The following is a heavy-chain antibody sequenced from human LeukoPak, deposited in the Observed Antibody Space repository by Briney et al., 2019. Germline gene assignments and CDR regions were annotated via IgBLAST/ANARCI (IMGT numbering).Heavy chain of an antibody. D-gene: IGHD2-2*01. V-gene: IGHV4-59*01. Sequence: PSETLSLTCTVSGGSISSYYWSWIRQPPGKGLEWIGYNYYSGSTNYNPSLKSRVTISVDTSKNQFSLKLSSVTAADSAVYYCARISAMNYYFDYWGQGTLVTVSS. CDR3: ARISAMNYYFDY. CDR1: GGSISSYY. CDR2: NYYSGST. J-gene: IGHJ4*02.